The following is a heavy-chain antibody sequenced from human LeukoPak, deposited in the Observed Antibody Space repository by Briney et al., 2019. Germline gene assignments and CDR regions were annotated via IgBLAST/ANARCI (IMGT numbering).Heavy chain of an antibody. CDR1: GGTFSRYA. D-gene: IGHD3-10*01. CDR2: IIPIFGTA. V-gene: IGHV1-69*13. Sequence: ASVKVSCKASGGTFSRYAISWVRQAPGQWLEWMGGIIPIFGTANYAQTFQGRVTITADESTSTAYMELSSLRSEDTAVYYCARDWVTMVRGVILSNWFDPWGQGTLVTVPS. CDR3: ARDWVTMVRGVILSNWFDP. J-gene: IGHJ5*02.